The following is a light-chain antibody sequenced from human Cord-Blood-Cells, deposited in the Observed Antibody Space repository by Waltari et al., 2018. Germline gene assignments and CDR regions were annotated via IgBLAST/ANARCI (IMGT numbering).Light chain of an antibody. CDR2: AAS. CDR3: QQSYSTPLT. CDR1: QSISSY. Sequence: DIQMTQSPSSLSASVGERVTITCRASQSISSYLNWYQQKPGRAPKRLIYAASSLQSGVPSRFSGSGSGTDFTLTISSLQPEYFATYYCQQSYSTPLTFGGGTKVEIK. J-gene: IGKJ4*01. V-gene: IGKV1-39*01.